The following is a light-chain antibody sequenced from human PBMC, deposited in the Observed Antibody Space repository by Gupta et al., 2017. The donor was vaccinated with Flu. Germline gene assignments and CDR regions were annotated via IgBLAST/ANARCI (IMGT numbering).Light chain of an antibody. V-gene: IGKV1-39*01. Sequence: SSLSASVGDRVTISCRATRSIRTYLNWYKQRPGKAPKVLIYAASSLQSGVPSRFSGSGYGTDFTLTISSRQPEDFATYYCQQSDSDPRYTFGQGTKLEI. J-gene: IGKJ2*01. CDR1: RSIRTY. CDR2: AAS. CDR3: QQSDSDPRYT.